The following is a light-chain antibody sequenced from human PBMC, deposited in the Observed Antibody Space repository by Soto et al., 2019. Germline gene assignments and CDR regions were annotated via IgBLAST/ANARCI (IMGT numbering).Light chain of an antibody. CDR1: QDINDY. CDR3: LQHISYPWT. CDR2: AAS. V-gene: IGKV1-17*03. J-gene: IGKJ1*01. Sequence: DIQMTQSPSAMSASVGDRVTITCRAIQDINDYLAWFQQIPGKAPKRLIYAASSLHSGVPSRFSGSGSGTEFTLTISSLQPEDFATYYCLQHISYPWTFGQGTKVDLK.